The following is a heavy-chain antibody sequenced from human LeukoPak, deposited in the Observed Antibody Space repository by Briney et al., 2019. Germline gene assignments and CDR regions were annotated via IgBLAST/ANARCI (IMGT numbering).Heavy chain of an antibody. D-gene: IGHD5-18*01. CDR1: GGSISSYY. V-gene: IGHV4-4*07. CDR2: IYTSGST. J-gene: IGHJ4*02. Sequence: PSETLSLTCTVSGGSISSYYWSWIRQPAGKGLEWIGRIYTSGSTNYNPSLKSRVTISVDTSKNQFSLKLSSVTAADTAVYYCARDSGYSYGYLPANYFDYWGQGTLVTVSS. CDR3: ARDSGYSYGYLPANYFDY.